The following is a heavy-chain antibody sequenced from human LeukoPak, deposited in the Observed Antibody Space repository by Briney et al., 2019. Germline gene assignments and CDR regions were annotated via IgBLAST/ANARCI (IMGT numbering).Heavy chain of an antibody. D-gene: IGHD3-22*01. CDR1: GYTFTSYG. CDR2: ISAYNGNT. V-gene: IGHV1-18*01. Sequence: ASVKVSCKASGYTFTSYGISWVRQAPGQGLEWMGWISAYNGNTNYAQKLQGRVTMTTDTSTSTAYMELRSLRPDDTAVYYCARGHSSGYPYYYYYYMDVWGKGTTVTVSS. CDR3: ARGHSSGYPYYYYYYMDV. J-gene: IGHJ6*03.